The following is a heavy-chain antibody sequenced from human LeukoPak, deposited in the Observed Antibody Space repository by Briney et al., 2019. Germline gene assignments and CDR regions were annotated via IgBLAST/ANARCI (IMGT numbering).Heavy chain of an antibody. V-gene: IGHV4-38-2*02. D-gene: IGHD6-13*01. CDR3: ARDGSSSWYYYMGV. CDR2: IYHSGST. Sequence: PSETLSLTCTVSGYSISSGYYWGWIRQPPGKGLEWIGSIYHSGSTYYNPSLKSRVTISVDTSKNQFSLKLSSVTAADTAVYYCARDGSSSWYYYMGVWGKGTTVTVSS. CDR1: GYSISSGYY. J-gene: IGHJ6*03.